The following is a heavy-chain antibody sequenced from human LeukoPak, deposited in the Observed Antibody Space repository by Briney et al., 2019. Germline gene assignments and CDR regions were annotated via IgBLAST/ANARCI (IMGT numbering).Heavy chain of an antibody. V-gene: IGHV4-59*08. CDR3: ARATSYGDYVDY. CDR1: GGSISSSY. CDR2: IDYSGNT. Sequence: SETLSLTCTVSGGSISSSYWSWIGQPPGKGLEWIGYIDYSGNTNYNPSLKSRVTISVERSKNQFSLKLSSVTAANTAVYYWARATSYGDYVDYWGQGTLVTVSS. J-gene: IGHJ4*02. D-gene: IGHD4-17*01.